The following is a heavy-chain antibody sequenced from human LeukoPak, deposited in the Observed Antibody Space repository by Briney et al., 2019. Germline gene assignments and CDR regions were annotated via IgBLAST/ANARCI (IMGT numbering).Heavy chain of an antibody. J-gene: IGHJ3*02. V-gene: IGHV4-30-2*01. D-gene: IGHD3-10*01. Sequence: PSETLSLTCTVSGGSISSGGYYWSWIRQPPGKGLEWIGYIYHSGSTYYNPSLKSRVTISVDRSKNQFSLKLSSVTAADTAVYYCARVVLWSPYAFDIWGQGTMVTVSS. CDR1: GGSISSGGYY. CDR3: ARVVLWSPYAFDI. CDR2: IYHSGST.